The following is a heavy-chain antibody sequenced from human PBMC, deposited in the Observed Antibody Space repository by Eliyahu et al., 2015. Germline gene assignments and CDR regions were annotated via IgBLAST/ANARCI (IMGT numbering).Heavy chain of an antibody. Sequence: EVQLVESGGGMVQPGTSLRLSCVASGXTFHEYPMHWXRQGPGKGXEWVSGINSNGGKIDYADSVKGRFAISRDNAKNSLFLQMNSLRPEDTALYYCVKDISLYYDDHAFHFWGQGTMVAVSS. CDR3: VKDISLYYDDHAFHF. J-gene: IGHJ3*01. CDR1: GXTFHEYP. CDR2: INSNGGKI. D-gene: IGHD3-16*02. V-gene: IGHV3-9*01.